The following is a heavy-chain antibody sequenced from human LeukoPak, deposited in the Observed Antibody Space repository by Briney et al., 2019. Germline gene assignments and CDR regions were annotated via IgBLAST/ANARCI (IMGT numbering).Heavy chain of an antibody. CDR2: INHSGST. CDR3: ARVYSSSSGSDYYYYMDV. J-gene: IGHJ6*03. CDR1: GGSFSGYY. V-gene: IGHV4-34*01. Sequence: SETLSLTCAVYGGSFSGYYWSWIRQPPGKGLEWIGEINHSGSTNYNPSLKSRVTISVDTSKNQFSLKLSSVTAADTAVYYCARVYSSSSGSDYYYYMDVWGKGTTVTVSS. D-gene: IGHD6-6*01.